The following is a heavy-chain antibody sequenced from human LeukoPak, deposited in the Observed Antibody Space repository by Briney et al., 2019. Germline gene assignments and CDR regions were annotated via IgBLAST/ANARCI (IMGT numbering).Heavy chain of an antibody. J-gene: IGHJ4*02. V-gene: IGHV4-61*02. Sequence: TSETLSLTCTVSGGSISSGSYYWSWSRQPAGKGLEWIGRIYTSGSTNYNPSLKSRVTISVDTSKNQFSPKLSSVTAADTAVYYCARSYYDLPSFDYWGQGTLVTVSS. CDR3: ARSYYDLPSFDY. CDR1: GGSISSGSYY. CDR2: IYTSGST. D-gene: IGHD3-3*01.